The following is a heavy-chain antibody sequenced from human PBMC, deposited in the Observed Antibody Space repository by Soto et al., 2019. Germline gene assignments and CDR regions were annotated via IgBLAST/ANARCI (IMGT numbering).Heavy chain of an antibody. V-gene: IGHV4-30-4*01. J-gene: IGHJ2*01. CDR1: GGSISGGGYY. CDR3: AREIIPLTTDWYFDL. Sequence: QVQLQESGPGLVKPSETLSLTCTVSGGSISGGGYYWSWIRQPPGKGLGWIGYTYDSGSPYYNPSLKRRISISVDTSKNQFCLRLTSVTAADTAVYYCAREIIPLTTDWYFDLWGRGTLVTVSS. CDR2: TYDSGSP. D-gene: IGHD4-17*01.